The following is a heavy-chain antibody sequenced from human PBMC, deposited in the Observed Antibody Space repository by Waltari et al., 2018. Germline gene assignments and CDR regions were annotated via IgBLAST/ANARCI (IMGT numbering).Heavy chain of an antibody. D-gene: IGHD2-2*01. CDR3: AKSRGFEY. Sequence: EVQLVESGGGLVQPGGSLRLSCGAYGFTFSRYWMSWVRQTPGKVLEWVANINYDGSQKYYVDSVKGRFTISRDNAKNSVYLQMNSLRVEDTAVYYCAKSRGFEYWGQGTLITVSS. CDR1: GFTFSRYW. CDR2: INYDGSQK. V-gene: IGHV3-7*01. J-gene: IGHJ4*02.